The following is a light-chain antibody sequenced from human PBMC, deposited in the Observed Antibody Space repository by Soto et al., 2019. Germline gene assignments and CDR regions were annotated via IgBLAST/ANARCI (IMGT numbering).Light chain of an antibody. CDR3: QLYGTSPKT. Sequence: EIVMAQSPATLSLSPGGKATLPWRASQSVSSNLAWYQHKPGQAPSLLIYGASTRATGTPARFSGSGSGTDFTLTISRLEPEDFAVYYCQLYGTSPKTFGQGTKVDIK. CDR2: GAS. CDR1: QSVSSN. J-gene: IGKJ1*01. V-gene: IGKV3-15*01.